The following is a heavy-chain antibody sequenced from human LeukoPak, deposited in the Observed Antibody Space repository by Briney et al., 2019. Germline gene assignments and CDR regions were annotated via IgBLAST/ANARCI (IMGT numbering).Heavy chain of an antibody. Sequence: GGSLRLSCAASGFTFSNYWMICVRQAPGKGLEWVANIKQDGSEKYYVDSVKGRFTISRDNAKNSLYLQLNGLRVEDTAVYYCASQRFLDYWGQGTLVTVSS. CDR1: GFTFSNYW. D-gene: IGHD3-3*01. CDR2: IKQDGSEK. V-gene: IGHV3-7*01. CDR3: ASQRFLDY. J-gene: IGHJ4*02.